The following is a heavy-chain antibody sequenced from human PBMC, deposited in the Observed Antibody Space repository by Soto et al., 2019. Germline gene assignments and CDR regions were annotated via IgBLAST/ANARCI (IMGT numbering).Heavy chain of an antibody. D-gene: IGHD6-19*01. CDR3: ASLSVSGTNSNCFDY. CDR2: IYYSGST. Sequence: SETLSLTXTVSGGSISSYYWSWIRQPPGKGLEWIGYIYYSGSTNYNPSLKSRVTISVDTSKNQFSLKLSSVTAADTAVYYCASLSVSGTNSNCFDYWGQGTLVTVSS. J-gene: IGHJ4*02. CDR1: GGSISSYY. V-gene: IGHV4-59*01.